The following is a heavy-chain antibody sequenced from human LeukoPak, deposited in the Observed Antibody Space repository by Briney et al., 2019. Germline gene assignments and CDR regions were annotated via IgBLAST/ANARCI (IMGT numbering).Heavy chain of an antibody. Sequence: SETLSLTCTVSGGPISSYYWSWIRQPPGKGLEWIGYIYYSGSTNYNPSLKSRVTISVDTSKDQFSLKLSSVTAADTAVYYCARAIYREDAFDIWGQGTMVTVSS. D-gene: IGHD2-2*02. J-gene: IGHJ3*02. CDR2: IYYSGST. CDR1: GGPISSYY. V-gene: IGHV4-59*01. CDR3: ARAIYREDAFDI.